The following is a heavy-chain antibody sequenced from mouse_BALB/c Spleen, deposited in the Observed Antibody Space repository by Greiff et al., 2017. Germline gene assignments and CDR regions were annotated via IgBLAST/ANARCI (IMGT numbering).Heavy chain of an antibody. J-gene: IGHJ2*01. Sequence: VQLQQSGAELMKPGASVKISCKATGYTFSSYWIEWVKQRPGHGLEWIGEILPGSGSTNYNEKFTGKATFTADTSSNTAYMQLSSLTSEDSAVYYCARGTTALYYFDYWGQGTTLTVSS. D-gene: IGHD1-2*01. V-gene: IGHV1-9*01. CDR3: ARGTTALYYFDY. CDR1: GYTFSSYW. CDR2: ILPGSGST.